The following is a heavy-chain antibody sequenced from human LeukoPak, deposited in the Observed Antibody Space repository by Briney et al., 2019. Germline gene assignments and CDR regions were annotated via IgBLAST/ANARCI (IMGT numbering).Heavy chain of an antibody. CDR3: ARGWASSWYYFDF. Sequence: PSETLSLTCAVSGGSMRNYYWSWIRQPPGKGLEWIGYTYDSGSSSYNPSLRSRVSISIDTSKNQFSLNLSPVTAADTAVYYCARGWASSWYYFDFWGQGTLVTVSS. CDR2: TYDSGSS. J-gene: IGHJ4*02. CDR1: GGSMRNYY. V-gene: IGHV4-59*01. D-gene: IGHD2-2*01.